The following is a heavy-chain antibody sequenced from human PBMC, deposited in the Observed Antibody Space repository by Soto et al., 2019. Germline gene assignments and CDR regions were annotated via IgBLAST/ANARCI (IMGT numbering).Heavy chain of an antibody. CDR1: GFTFSTYP. D-gene: IGHD2-2*01. J-gene: IGHJ4*02. V-gene: IGHV3-23*01. Sequence: WGSLRLSCAASGFTFSTYPMSWVRQAPGKGLEWVSGISGSACSTYYVDSVKGRFTIPRDNAKNTLYLQMTSLRVEDTVVYYCAGGNCSGPSCFFGGTHWGQGTLVTVSS. CDR3: AGGNCSGPSCFFGGTH. CDR2: ISGSACST.